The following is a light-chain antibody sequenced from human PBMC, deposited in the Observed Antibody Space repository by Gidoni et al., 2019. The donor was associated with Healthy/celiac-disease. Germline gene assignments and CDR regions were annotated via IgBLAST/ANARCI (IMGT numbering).Light chain of an antibody. V-gene: IGKV3-15*01. Sequence: IMMTQSPATLSVSPGERATLSCRASQSVSNKLAWYQQKPGKAPRLLIYGASTRATGVPARFSASGSGTEFTLTISILQSEDFAVYYCQQYYDWLTFGGGTKVEIK. CDR3: QQYYDWLT. CDR1: QSVSNK. CDR2: GAS. J-gene: IGKJ4*01.